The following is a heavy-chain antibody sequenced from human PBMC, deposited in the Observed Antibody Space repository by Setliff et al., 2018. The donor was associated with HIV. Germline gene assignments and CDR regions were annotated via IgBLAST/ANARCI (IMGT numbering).Heavy chain of an antibody. D-gene: IGHD1-1*01. J-gene: IGHJ5*02. V-gene: IGHV1-69*13. CDR1: GGNFRFYA. Sequence: SVKVSCKASGGNFRFYAFSWVRQAPGQGLEGMGGIIPMFVTANYAQKFQDRVTITADESTSTAYMELSSLRFEDTAVYYCARAKATRQARPTNCFDPWGQGTLVTVSS. CDR2: IIPMFVTA. CDR3: ARAKATRQARPTNCFDP.